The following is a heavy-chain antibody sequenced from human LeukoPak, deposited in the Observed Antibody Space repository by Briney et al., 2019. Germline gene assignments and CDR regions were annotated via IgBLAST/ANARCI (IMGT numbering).Heavy chain of an antibody. CDR2: IRYDGGNK. J-gene: IGHJ6*03. CDR1: GFTFSSYG. CDR3: ARAALGGSYLGYYYYHYMDV. D-gene: IGHD1-26*01. Sequence: GGSLRLSCAASGFTFSSYGMHWVRQAPGKGLEWVAFIRYDGGNKYYADSVKGRFTISRDNSKNTLYLQMNSLRAEDTAVYYCARAALGGSYLGYYYYHYMDVWGKGTTVTVSS. V-gene: IGHV3-30*02.